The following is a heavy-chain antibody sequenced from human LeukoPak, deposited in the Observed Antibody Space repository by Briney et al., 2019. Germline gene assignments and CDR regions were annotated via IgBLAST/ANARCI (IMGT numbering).Heavy chain of an antibody. CDR1: GFTFDDYA. Sequence: PGGSLRLSCAASGFTFDDYAMHWVRQAPGKGLEWVSGISWNSGSIGYADSVKGRFTISRDNAKNSLYLQMNSLRAEDTALYYCARRPRSQQWLLAFDIWGQGTMVTVSS. J-gene: IGHJ3*02. V-gene: IGHV3-9*01. CDR2: ISWNSGSI. D-gene: IGHD6-19*01. CDR3: ARRPRSQQWLLAFDI.